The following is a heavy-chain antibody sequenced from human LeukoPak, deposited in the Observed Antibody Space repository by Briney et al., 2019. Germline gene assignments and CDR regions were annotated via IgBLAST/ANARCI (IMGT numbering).Heavy chain of an antibody. J-gene: IGHJ3*02. V-gene: IGHV4-59*08. CDR3: ARHFTYYYDSSGYPRDAFDI. CDR1: GGSISGYY. Sequence: PSETLCLTCTVSGGSISGYYWSWIRQSPGKGLVWIGYMYYSGSTNYNPSLKSRITISIDMSKNQFSLTLSSVTAADTALYYCARHFTYYYDSSGYPRDAFDIWGQGTMVTVSS. CDR2: MYYSGST. D-gene: IGHD3-22*01.